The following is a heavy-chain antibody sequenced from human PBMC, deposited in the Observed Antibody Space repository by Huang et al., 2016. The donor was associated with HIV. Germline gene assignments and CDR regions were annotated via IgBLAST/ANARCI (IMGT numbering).Heavy chain of an antibody. CDR3: ARDLWLRDLYYYYYMDV. D-gene: IGHD5-12*01. V-gene: IGHV3-30-3*01. Sequence: QVQLVESGGGVVQPGRSLRLSCAASRFTFSNYAMHWVRQAPGKGVEWVSVISYDGSNKYYADSVKGLFTISRDNSKNTLYLQMNSLRAEDTAVYYCARDLWLRDLYYYYYMDVWGKGTTVTVSS. CDR2: ISYDGSNK. CDR1: RFTFSNYA. J-gene: IGHJ6*03.